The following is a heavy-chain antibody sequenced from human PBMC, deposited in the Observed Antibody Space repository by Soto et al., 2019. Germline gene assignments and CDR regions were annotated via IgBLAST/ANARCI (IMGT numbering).Heavy chain of an antibody. CDR2: IYYSGST. J-gene: IGHJ4*02. CDR3: ARSPYGDYVNY. CDR1: GGSISSYY. D-gene: IGHD4-17*01. Sequence: SETLSLTCTVSGGSISSYYWSWIRQPPGKGLEWIGYIYYSGSTNYNPSLKSRVTISVDTSKNRFSLKLSSVTAADTAVYYCARSPYGDYVNYWGQGTLVTVSS. V-gene: IGHV4-59*01.